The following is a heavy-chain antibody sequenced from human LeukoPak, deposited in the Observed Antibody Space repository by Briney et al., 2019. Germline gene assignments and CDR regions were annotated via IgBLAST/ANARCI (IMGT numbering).Heavy chain of an antibody. V-gene: IGHV3-30*04. CDR1: GFTFSSQA. D-gene: IGHD3-10*01. J-gene: IGHJ4*02. CDR2: ISYDGSNK. CDR3: ASEVLLSY. Sequence: GRSLRLSCAASGFTFSSQAMHWVRQAPGKGLEWVAVISYDGSNKYYADSVKGRFTISRDNSKNTLYLQMNSLRAEDTAVYYCASEVLLSYWGQGTLVTVSS.